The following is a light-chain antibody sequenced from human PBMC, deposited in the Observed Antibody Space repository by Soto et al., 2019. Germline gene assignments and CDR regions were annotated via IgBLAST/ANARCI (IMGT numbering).Light chain of an antibody. CDR1: QIIDTW. CDR3: QQYETYSPWT. Sequence: DIQMTQSPSSLSASVGDRITITCRASQIIDTWLAWYQQKPGKAPELLIYKASSLENGVPSRFSGSGSGTEITLTISSLQPDDFATYYCQQYETYSPWTFGQGTKVDIK. J-gene: IGKJ1*01. V-gene: IGKV1-5*03. CDR2: KAS.